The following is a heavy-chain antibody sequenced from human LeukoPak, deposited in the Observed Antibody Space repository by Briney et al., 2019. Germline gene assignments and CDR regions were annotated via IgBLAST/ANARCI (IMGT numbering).Heavy chain of an antibody. CDR3: AREGYSGSYFALAYYMDV. J-gene: IGHJ6*03. CDR2: ISSSSSYI. V-gene: IGHV3-21*01. Sequence: PGGSLRLSCAASGFTFSSYSMNWVRQAPGKGLEWVSSISSSSSYIYYADSVKGRFTISRDNAKNSLYLQMNSLRAEDTAVYYCAREGYSGSYFALAYYMDVWGKGTTVTVSS. D-gene: IGHD1-26*01. CDR1: GFTFSSYS.